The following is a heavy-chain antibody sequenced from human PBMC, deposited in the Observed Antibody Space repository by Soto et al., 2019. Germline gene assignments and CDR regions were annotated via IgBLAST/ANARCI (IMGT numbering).Heavy chain of an antibody. CDR2: IYHSGST. CDR1: GGSISSSNW. CDR3: ARDPGRTTTVTTGYFDL. D-gene: IGHD4-17*01. V-gene: IGHV4-4*02. J-gene: IGHJ2*01. Sequence: QVQLQESGPGLVKPSGTLSLTCAVSGGSISSSNWWSWVRQPPGKGLEWIGEIYHSGSTNYTPSLKSRVTISVDKSKNQLSLKLCSVPASDTAVYYCARDPGRTTTVTTGYFDLWGRGTRVTVSS.